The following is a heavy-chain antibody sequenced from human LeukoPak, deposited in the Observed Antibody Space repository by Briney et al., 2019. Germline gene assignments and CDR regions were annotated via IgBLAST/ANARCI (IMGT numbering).Heavy chain of an antibody. CDR2: INPTSGAT. V-gene: IGHV1-2*02. CDR1: GYTFIDYY. D-gene: IGHD3-16*01. J-gene: IGHJ4*02. Sequence: RASVKVSCKASGYTFIDYYIHWVRQAPGQGLEWMGWINPTSGATNSAQKFHGRVTVTSDTSISTAYMELSGLRSDDTAIYYCARATNRGSPANAYVYWGQGTLVTVSS. CDR3: ARATNRGSPANAYVY.